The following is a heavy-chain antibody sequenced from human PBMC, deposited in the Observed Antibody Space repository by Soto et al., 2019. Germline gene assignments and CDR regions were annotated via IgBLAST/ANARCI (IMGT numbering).Heavy chain of an antibody. CDR2: INSDGSST. Sequence: PGGSLRLSCAASGFTFSSYWMHWVRQAPGKGLVWVSRINSDGSSTSYADSVKGRFTISRDNAKNTLYLQMNSLRAEDTAVYYCARAVVTIFGEVTRPFDYWGQGTLVTVSS. D-gene: IGHD3-3*01. J-gene: IGHJ4*02. CDR1: GFTFSSYW. CDR3: ARAVVTIFGEVTRPFDY. V-gene: IGHV3-74*01.